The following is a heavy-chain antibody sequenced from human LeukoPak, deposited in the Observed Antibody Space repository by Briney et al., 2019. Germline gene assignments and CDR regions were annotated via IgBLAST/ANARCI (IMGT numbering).Heavy chain of an antibody. CDR1: GYSISSGYY. CDR3: ARVRYNYGDSDY. J-gene: IGHJ4*02. V-gene: IGHV4-38-2*01. Sequence: PSETLSLTCAVSGYSISSGYYWGWIRQPPGKGLEWIGTIYHNGNTYYNPSLKSRVTKSVDTSKNQFSLKLSSVTAADTAVYYCARVRYNYGDSDYWGQGTLVTVSS. D-gene: IGHD5-18*01. CDR2: IYHNGNT.